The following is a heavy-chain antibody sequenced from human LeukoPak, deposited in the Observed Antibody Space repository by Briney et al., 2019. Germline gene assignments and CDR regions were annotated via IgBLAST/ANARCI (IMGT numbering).Heavy chain of an antibody. V-gene: IGHV4-4*02. J-gene: IGHJ4*02. CDR3: ARPYYDILTGYYEYYFDY. Sequence: SGTLSLTCAVSGGSISSSNWWSWVRQPPGKGLEWIGEIYHSGSTNYNPSLKSRVTISVDKSKNQFSLKLSSVTAADTAVYYCARPYYDILTGYYEYYFDYWGQGTLVTVSS. CDR1: GGSISSSNW. D-gene: IGHD3-9*01. CDR2: IYHSGST.